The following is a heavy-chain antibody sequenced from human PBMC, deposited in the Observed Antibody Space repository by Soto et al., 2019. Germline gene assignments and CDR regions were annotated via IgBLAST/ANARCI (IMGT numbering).Heavy chain of an antibody. CDR2: RNHDGSGK. Sequence: TGGSLRLSCAASGFTFSNYWMSWVRQAPGKGLEWVANRNHDGSGKYYVDSLEGRFTLSTDNAQNSLLLQMNSLRAEDTASYCYARVAYNHSRIFDYLGQGTLVSVSS. CDR3: ARVAYNHSRIFDY. V-gene: IGHV3-7*04. J-gene: IGHJ4*01. D-gene: IGHD1-1*01. CDR1: GFTFSNYW.